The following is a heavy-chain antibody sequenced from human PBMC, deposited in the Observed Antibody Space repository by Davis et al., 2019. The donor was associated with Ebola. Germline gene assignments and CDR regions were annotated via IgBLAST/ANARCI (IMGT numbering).Heavy chain of an antibody. J-gene: IGHJ3*02. CDR1: GYIFIHYY. CDR3: ARRRDYDAFDI. D-gene: IGHD2-21*01. Sequence: AASVKVSCKASGYIFIHYYLHWVRQAPGRGLQWMGRINPNTGGADYAQDFQGWVTMTRDTSTSTAYMELRSLRSDDTAVYYCARRRDYDAFDIWGQGTMVTVSS. CDR2: INPNTGGA. V-gene: IGHV1-2*04.